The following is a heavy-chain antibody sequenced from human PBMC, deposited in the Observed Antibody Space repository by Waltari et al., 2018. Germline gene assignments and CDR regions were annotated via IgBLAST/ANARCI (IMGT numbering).Heavy chain of an antibody. CDR3: TRGGVVGGFADFQH. D-gene: IGHD1-26*01. CDR2: SSNDGSST. J-gene: IGHJ1*01. Sequence: EVQLVESGGGLVQPGGSLRLSCAASGFTFSSYWMHWVRQAPGKGLVWVSRSSNDGSSTTYADSVKGRFTISRDNARNTLYLQMNSLRDEDTAVYYCTRGGVVGGFADFQHWGQGTLVTVSS. CDR1: GFTFSSYW. V-gene: IGHV3-74*01.